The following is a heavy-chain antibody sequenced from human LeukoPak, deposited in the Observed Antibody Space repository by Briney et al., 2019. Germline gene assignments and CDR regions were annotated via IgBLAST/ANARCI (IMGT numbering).Heavy chain of an antibody. CDR2: IYYSGST. CDR1: GGSISSSSDY. V-gene: IGHV4-39*01. J-gene: IGHJ5*02. Sequence: AETLSLTCTVSGGSISSSSDYWGWIRQPPGKGLEWIGRIYYSGSTYYNPSLNSRFTISVETPKNKFYLKLSSLTAGDTAVYYCARHTTAHNLFDPWGQGTLVTVSS. CDR3: ARHTTAHNLFDP. D-gene: IGHD2/OR15-2a*01.